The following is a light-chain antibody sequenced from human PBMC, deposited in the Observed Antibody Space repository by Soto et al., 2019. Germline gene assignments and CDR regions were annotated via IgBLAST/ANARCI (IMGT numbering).Light chain of an antibody. CDR3: QSYDSDFVV. CDR1: SGSIANNY. V-gene: IGLV6-57*04. J-gene: IGLJ2*01. Sequence: NFMLTQPHSVSESPGKTLSISCTRSSGSIANNYVQWYQQRPGSAPTTVIYENNQRLSGVPDRLSVSTDGSANSASLTISGLQTEDEADYYCQSYDSDFVVFGGGTKLTVL. CDR2: ENN.